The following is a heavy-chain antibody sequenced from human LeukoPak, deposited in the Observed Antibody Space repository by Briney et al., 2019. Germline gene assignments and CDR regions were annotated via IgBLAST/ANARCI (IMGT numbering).Heavy chain of an antibody. Sequence: SETLSLTCAVYGGSFSGYYWSWIRQPPGKGLEWIGEINHSGSTNYNPSLKSRVTISVDTSKNQFSLKLSSVTAADTAVYYCARGPWLPRVFDYWGQGTLVTVSS. D-gene: IGHD3-22*01. J-gene: IGHJ4*02. V-gene: IGHV4-34*01. CDR2: INHSGST. CDR1: GGSFSGYY. CDR3: ARGPWLPRVFDY.